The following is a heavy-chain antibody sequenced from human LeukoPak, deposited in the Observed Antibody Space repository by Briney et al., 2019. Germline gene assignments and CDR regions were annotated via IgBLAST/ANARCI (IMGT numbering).Heavy chain of an antibody. D-gene: IGHD4/OR15-4a*01. V-gene: IGHV4-39*07. CDR2: IYYSGST. J-gene: IGHJ4*02. Sequence: PSETLSLTCTVSGGSINSGNHYWGWIRQSPGKGLEWIGNIYYSGSTYYNPSLKSRVTLSIDTSKNQFSLRLSSVTATDTALCFCARILPRLVQTYYFDYWGQGTLLTVSS. CDR3: ARILPRLVQTYYFDY. CDR1: GGSINSGNHY.